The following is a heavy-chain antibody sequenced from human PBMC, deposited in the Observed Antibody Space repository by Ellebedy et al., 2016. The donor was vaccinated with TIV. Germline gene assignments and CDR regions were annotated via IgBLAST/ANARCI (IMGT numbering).Heavy chain of an antibody. CDR2: ISYDGRSK. V-gene: IGHV3-30*18. J-gene: IGHJ4*01. CDR3: AKVQYYGTGSHLPAN. D-gene: IGHD3-10*01. Sequence: GESLKISCEASGFSFDIYSMHWVRQAPGKGLEWVAVISYDGRSKYYSDSVRGRFTLSRDNSNDALYLQMDSLRTEDTAVYYCAKVQYYGTGSHLPANWGHGTLVTVSS. CDR1: GFSFDIYS.